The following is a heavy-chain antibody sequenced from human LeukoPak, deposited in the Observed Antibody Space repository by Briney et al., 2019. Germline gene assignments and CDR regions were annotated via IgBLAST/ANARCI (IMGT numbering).Heavy chain of an antibody. D-gene: IGHD3-9*01. CDR3: VGDRYLGTWRAFDV. CDR2: IHNTGST. J-gene: IGHJ4*02. CDR1: GGSINTDVYY. V-gene: IGHV4-31*03. Sequence: SETLSLTCIVSGGSINTDVYYWTWIRKHPRKGLEWIGYIHNTGSTYNPTLKTRVTISKDTSANQFSLTLTSVAAADTAVYYCVGDRYLGTWRAFDVWGQGTLVTVSS.